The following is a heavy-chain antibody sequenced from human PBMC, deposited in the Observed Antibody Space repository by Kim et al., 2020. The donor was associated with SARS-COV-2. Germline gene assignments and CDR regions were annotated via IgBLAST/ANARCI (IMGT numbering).Heavy chain of an antibody. D-gene: IGHD3-10*01. CDR3: ARAKIKNYIFDY. J-gene: IGHJ4*02. CDR2: IYPSGSG. V-gene: IGHV4-4*07. CDR1: GDSIGSYH. Sequence: SETLSLTCSVSGDSIGSYHWNWIRQPAGKGLEWIGRIYPSGSGSYNPSLMSRVTMSVEMSKNQFSLRLSSVTAADTAVYYCARAKIKNYIFDYWGQGTLVTVSS.